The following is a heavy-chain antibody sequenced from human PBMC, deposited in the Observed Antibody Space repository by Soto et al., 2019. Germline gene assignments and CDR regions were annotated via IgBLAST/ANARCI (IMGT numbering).Heavy chain of an antibody. J-gene: IGHJ4*02. D-gene: IGHD3-16*01. CDR2: ISYDGSNK. Sequence: GGSLRLSCAASGFTFSSYGMHWVRQAPGKGLGWVAVISYDGSNKYYADSVKGRFTISRDNSKNTLYLQMNSLRAEDTAVYYCAKVLRASYFDYWGQGTLVTVSS. CDR1: GFTFSSYG. CDR3: AKVLRASYFDY. V-gene: IGHV3-30*18.